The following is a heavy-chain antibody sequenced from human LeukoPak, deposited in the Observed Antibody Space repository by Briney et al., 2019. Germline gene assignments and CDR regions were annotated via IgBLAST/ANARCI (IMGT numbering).Heavy chain of an antibody. CDR2: ISWNSGSI. CDR3: AKGRAVAKTRHAYYYGMDV. J-gene: IGHJ6*02. Sequence: PGGSLRLSCAASGFTFDDYAMHWVRQAPGKGLEWVSGISWNSGSIGYADSVKGRFTISRDNAKNSLYLQMNSLRAEDTALYYCAKGRAVAKTRHAYYYGMDVWGQGTTVTVSS. CDR1: GFTFDDYA. V-gene: IGHV3-9*01. D-gene: IGHD4-23*01.